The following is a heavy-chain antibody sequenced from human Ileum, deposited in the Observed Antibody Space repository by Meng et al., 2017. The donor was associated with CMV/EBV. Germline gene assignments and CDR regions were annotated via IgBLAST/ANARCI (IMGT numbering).Heavy chain of an antibody. J-gene: IGHJ4*02. CDR2: ISAYNGNT. D-gene: IGHD3-22*01. Sequence: YGISWVRQAPGQGLEWLGWISAYNGNTNYAQKLQGRVTMTTDTSTSTAYMELRSLRSDDTAVYYCARDSAHYYDSSGYWPGLDLDYWGQGTLVTVSS. V-gene: IGHV1-18*01. CDR1: YG. CDR3: ARDSAHYYDSSGYWPGLDLDY.